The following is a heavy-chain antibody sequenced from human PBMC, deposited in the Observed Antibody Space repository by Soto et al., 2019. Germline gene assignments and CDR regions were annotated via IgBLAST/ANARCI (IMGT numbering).Heavy chain of an antibody. Sequence: PGGSLRLSCAASGFTFSSYSMNWVRQAPGKGLEWVSAISGSGGSTYYADSVKGRFTISRDNSKNTLYLQMNSLRAEDTAVYYCAKAQGEFWSGPYYYYGMDVWGQGTTVTVSS. CDR2: ISGSGGST. J-gene: IGHJ6*02. CDR1: GFTFSSYS. D-gene: IGHD3-3*01. V-gene: IGHV3-23*01. CDR3: AKAQGEFWSGPYYYYGMDV.